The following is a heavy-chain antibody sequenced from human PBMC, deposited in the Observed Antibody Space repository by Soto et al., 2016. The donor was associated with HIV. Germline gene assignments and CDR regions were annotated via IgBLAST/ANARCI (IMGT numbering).Heavy chain of an antibody. V-gene: IGHV1-69-2*01. D-gene: IGHD4-17*01. CDR2: IDPEDGET. J-gene: IGHJ4*02. CDR3: ARDDYDDYAFDF. CDR1: GYTFTSYY. Sequence: VQLVQSGAEVKKPGASVKVSCKASGYTFTSYYTHWVRQAPGKGLEWMGFIDPEDGETLYAEKFQGRVTITADTSTDTVYMELSNLRSGDSAVYYCARDDYDDYAFDFWGQGSQVTVSS.